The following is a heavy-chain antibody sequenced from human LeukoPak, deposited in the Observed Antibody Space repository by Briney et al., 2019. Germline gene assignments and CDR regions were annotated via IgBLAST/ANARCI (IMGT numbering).Heavy chain of an antibody. J-gene: IGHJ6*03. CDR3: AKAEWLDYMDV. Sequence: GGSLRLSCAASGFTFSNYAISWVRQAPGKGLEWVSAIIGSDGSTYYADSVKGRFTISRDNSKNTLYLQMNSLRAEDTAVYYCAKAEWLDYMDVWGKGTTVTVSS. CDR2: IIGSDGST. CDR1: GFTFSNYA. V-gene: IGHV3-23*01. D-gene: IGHD3-3*01.